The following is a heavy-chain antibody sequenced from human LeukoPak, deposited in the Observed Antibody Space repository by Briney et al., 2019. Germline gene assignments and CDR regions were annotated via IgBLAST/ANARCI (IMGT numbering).Heavy chain of an antibody. D-gene: IGHD3-10*01. CDR3: AKEGTPQVSTWYDL. CDR1: GVTLSPYG. J-gene: IGHJ5*02. CDR2: ISYEGGTQ. V-gene: IGHV3-30*18. Sequence: PGGSLRLSCAASGVTLSPYGMHWVRQAPGKGLEWVAVISYEGGTQHYADSVKGRFIISRDNPRNTLYLQMNILRTEDTAVYYRAKEGTPQVSTWYDLWGQGTQVIVSS.